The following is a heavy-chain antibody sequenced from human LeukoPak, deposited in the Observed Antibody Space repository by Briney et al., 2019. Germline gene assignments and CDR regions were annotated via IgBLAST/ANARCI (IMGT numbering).Heavy chain of an antibody. V-gene: IGHV3-30*04. J-gene: IGHJ4*02. Sequence: GGSLRLSCAASGFTFRNYAMHWVRQFPGKGLEWVAVISYDGSNKYYADSVKGRFTISRDNSKNTLYLQMNSLRAEDTAVYYCAKAVAPYCSSTSCVYYFDYWGQGTLVTVSS. CDR2: ISYDGSNK. CDR1: GFTFRNYA. CDR3: AKAVAPYCSSTSCVYYFDY. D-gene: IGHD2-2*01.